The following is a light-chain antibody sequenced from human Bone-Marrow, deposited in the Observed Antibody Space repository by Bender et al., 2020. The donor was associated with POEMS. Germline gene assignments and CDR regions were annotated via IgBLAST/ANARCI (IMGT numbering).Light chain of an antibody. CDR2: DVS. V-gene: IGLV2-14*03. J-gene: IGLJ2*01. Sequence: QSALTQPASVSGSPGQSITISCTGTSSDIGGYNFVSWYQQHPGRAPKVLIHDVSDRPSGVSNRFSGSKSGDTASLTISWLQAEDEADYYCSSYTTSSTPVVFGGGTKLTVL. CDR3: SSYTTSSTPVV. CDR1: SSDIGGYNF.